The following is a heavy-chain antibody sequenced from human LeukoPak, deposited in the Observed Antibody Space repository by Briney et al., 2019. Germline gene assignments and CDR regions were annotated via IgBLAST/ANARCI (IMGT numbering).Heavy chain of an antibody. CDR1: GGSISSYY. Sequence: SETLSLTCTVSGGSISSYYWSWIRQPPGKGLEWIGYIYYSGSTNYNPSLKSRVTISVDTSKNQFSLKLSSVTAADTAVYYCARSSPVPRGQQLVPSPEYWGQGILVTVSS. CDR3: ARSSPVPRGQQLVPSPEY. D-gene: IGHD6-13*01. CDR2: IYYSGST. J-gene: IGHJ4*02. V-gene: IGHV4-59*08.